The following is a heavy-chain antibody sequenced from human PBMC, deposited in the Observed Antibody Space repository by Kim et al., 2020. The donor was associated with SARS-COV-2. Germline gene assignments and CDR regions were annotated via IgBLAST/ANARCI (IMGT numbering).Heavy chain of an antibody. CDR1: GFTFDDYA. J-gene: IGHJ4*02. CDR3: AKGTILWFGEGYQLPDY. D-gene: IGHD3-10*01. V-gene: IGHV3-43*02. CDR2: ISGDGGST. Sequence: GGSLRLSCAASGFTFDDYAMHWVRQAPGKGLEWVSLISGDGGSTYYADSVKGRFTISRDNSKNSLYLQMNSLRTEDTALYYCAKGTILWFGEGYQLPDYWGQGTLVTVSS.